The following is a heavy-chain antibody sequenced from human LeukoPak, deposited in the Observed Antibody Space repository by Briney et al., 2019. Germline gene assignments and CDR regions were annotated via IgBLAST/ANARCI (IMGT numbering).Heavy chain of an antibody. Sequence: GASVKVSCKASGYTFTGYYMHWVRQAPGQGLEWMGWINPNSGGTNYAQKFQGRVTMTRDTSISTAYMELSRLRSDDTAVYYCARGANYDYVWGTFLAFDIWGQGTMVTVSS. CDR1: GYTFTGYY. D-gene: IGHD3-16*01. CDR2: INPNSGGT. CDR3: ARGANYDYVWGTFLAFDI. J-gene: IGHJ3*02. V-gene: IGHV1-2*02.